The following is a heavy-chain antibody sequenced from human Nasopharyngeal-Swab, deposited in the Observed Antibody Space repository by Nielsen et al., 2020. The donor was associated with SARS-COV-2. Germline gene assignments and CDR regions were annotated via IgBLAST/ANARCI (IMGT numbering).Heavy chain of an antibody. Sequence: SVKVSCKASGGTFSSYAISWVQQAPGQGLEWMGGIIPIFGTANYAQKFQGRVTITADESTSTAYMELSSLRSEDTAVYYCARDSGGIVVVPAAPWHYMDVWGKGTTVTVSS. D-gene: IGHD2-2*01. J-gene: IGHJ6*03. V-gene: IGHV1-69*13. CDR1: GGTFSSYA. CDR3: ARDSGGIVVVPAAPWHYMDV. CDR2: IIPIFGTA.